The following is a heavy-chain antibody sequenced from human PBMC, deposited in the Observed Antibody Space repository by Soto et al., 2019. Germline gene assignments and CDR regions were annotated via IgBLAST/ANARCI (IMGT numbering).Heavy chain of an antibody. CDR1: GFTFSSNA. J-gene: IGHJ5*02. CDR3: AKAFGTYYFGP. V-gene: IGHV3-23*01. Sequence: EVQLLESGGGVVQPGGSLRLSCVASGFTFSSNAMRWVRQAPGKGLEWVSAIGSSGATTYYADSVKGRFTISRDNSKNTVYLQMNSLRGEDTAVYYCAKAFGTYYFGPWGQGTLVDVSS. CDR2: IGSSGATT. D-gene: IGHD3-10*01.